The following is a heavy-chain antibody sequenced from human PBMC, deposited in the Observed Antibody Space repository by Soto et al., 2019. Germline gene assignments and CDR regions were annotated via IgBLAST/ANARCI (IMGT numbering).Heavy chain of an antibody. CDR3: AIDAAVDGATTP. CDR2: IIPILGIA. Sequence: QVQLVQSGAEVKKPGSSVKVSCKASGGTFSSYTISWVRQAPGQGLEWMGRIIPILGIANYAQKFQGRVTITADKSTSTAYMELSILRSEDTAVYYCAIDAAVDGATTPWGQGTLVTVAS. J-gene: IGHJ5*02. V-gene: IGHV1-69*08. CDR1: GGTFSSYT. D-gene: IGHD1-26*01.